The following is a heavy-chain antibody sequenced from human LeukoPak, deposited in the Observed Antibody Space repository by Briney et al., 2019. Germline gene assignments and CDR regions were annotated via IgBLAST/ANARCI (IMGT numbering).Heavy chain of an antibody. CDR2: ISRGGGDT. V-gene: IGHV3-23*01. Sequence: GGSLRLSCAVSGFNFGAYPMSWVRQAPGRGLEWVSAISRGGGDTYYADSVKGRFTISRDDSKSTLYLQMNSLRAEDTAVYYCARRNYYGSGSYPDYWGLXTLVSVSS. CDR3: ARRNYYGSGSYPDY. J-gene: IGHJ4*01. D-gene: IGHD3-10*01. CDR1: GFNFGAYP.